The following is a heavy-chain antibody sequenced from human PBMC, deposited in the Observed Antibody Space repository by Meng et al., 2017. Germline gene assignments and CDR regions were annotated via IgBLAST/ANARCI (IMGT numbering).Heavy chain of an antibody. D-gene: IGHD6-19*01. CDR1: GYTFTGYY. V-gene: IGHV1-2*06. Sequence: ASVKVSCKASGYTFTGYYMHWVRQAPGQGLERMGRINPNSGGTNYAQKFQGRVTMTRDTSISTAYMELSRLRSDDTAVYYCARVYQGYSSGWNYFDYWGQGTLVTSPQ. CDR2: INPNSGGT. J-gene: IGHJ4*02. CDR3: ARVYQGYSSGWNYFDY.